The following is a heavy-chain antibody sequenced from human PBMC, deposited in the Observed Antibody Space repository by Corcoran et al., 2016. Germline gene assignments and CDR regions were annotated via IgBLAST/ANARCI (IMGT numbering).Heavy chain of an antibody. CDR2: ITNSGGGT. V-gene: IGHV3-23*01. J-gene: IGHJ4*02. Sequence: EVQLLESGGGLVQPGGSLRLSCAVSGFIFSDYAMTWVRQAPGKGLEWVSSITNSGGGTFYADSVKGRFTISRDNSKNTLFLQMNSLRVEDTAVYFCAGRADCGRSMCYSDSWGQGTLVTVSS. CDR3: AGRADCGRSMCYSDS. CDR1: GFIFSDYA. D-gene: IGHD2-15*01.